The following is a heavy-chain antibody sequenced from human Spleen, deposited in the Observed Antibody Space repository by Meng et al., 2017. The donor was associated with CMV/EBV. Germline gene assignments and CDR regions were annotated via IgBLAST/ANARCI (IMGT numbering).Heavy chain of an antibody. CDR1: GGSITSGDYY. D-gene: IGHD2-15*01. J-gene: IGHJ3*02. CDR2: IHYSGNI. CDR3: ARVVCSGDAFDI. Sequence: LRLSCTVSGGSITSGDYYWSWIRQPPDQGLEWIAHIHYSGNIYYNPSLKTRVSMSVDTAKNQFSLKLPSVTAADTAVYYSARVVCSGDAFDIWGLGTMVTVSS. V-gene: IGHV4-30-4*08.